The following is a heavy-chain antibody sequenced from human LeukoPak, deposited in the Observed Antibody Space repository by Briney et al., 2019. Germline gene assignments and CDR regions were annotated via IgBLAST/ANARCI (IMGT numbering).Heavy chain of an antibody. Sequence: PGGTLRLSCAASGVTVITNDMTWVRQAPGKGIEWVSVRYSDGNTKYADYVQGRFSISRDNSKNTLYLEMNSLSPDDTAVYYCARGVEPLAANTLAYWGQGTLVTVSS. CDR1: GVTVITND. V-gene: IGHV3-53*01. CDR3: ARGVEPLAANTLAY. J-gene: IGHJ4*02. CDR2: RYSDGNT. D-gene: IGHD1-14*01.